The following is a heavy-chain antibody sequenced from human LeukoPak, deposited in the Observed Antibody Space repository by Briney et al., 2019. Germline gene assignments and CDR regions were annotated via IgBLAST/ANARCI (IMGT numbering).Heavy chain of an antibody. V-gene: IGHV4-39*01. CDR1: GGSISSSSYY. CDR2: IYYSGST. D-gene: IGHD6-6*01. Sequence: SETLSLTCTVSGGSISSSSYYWGSLRQPPGKGLEWIGSIYYSGSTYYNPSLKSRVTISVDTSKNQFSLKLSSVTAADTAVYYCARRLIAARGGWFDPWGQGTLVTVSS. J-gene: IGHJ5*02. CDR3: ARRLIAARGGWFDP.